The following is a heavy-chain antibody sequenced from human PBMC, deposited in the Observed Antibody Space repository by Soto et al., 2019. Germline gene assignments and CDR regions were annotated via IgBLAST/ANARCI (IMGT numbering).Heavy chain of an antibody. CDR2: IYYSGST. CDR1: GGSISSSSYY. D-gene: IGHD3-10*01. Sequence: SETLSLTRTVSGGSISSSSYYWGWIRQPPGKGLEWIGSIYYSGSTYYNPSLKSRVTISVDTSKNQFSLKLSSVTAADTAVYYCASLEWFGELSNYWGQGTLVTVSS. CDR3: ASLEWFGELSNY. J-gene: IGHJ4*02. V-gene: IGHV4-39*01.